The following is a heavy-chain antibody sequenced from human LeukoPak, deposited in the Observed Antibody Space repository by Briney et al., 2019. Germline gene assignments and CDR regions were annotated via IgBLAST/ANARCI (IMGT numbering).Heavy chain of an antibody. D-gene: IGHD5-18*01. CDR2: IYSGGST. Sequence: GGSLRLSCAASGITVTSNHMSWVRQAPGKELEWVSVIYSGGSTYYADSVKGRFTISRDNSKNTLYLQMDSLRTEDTAVYFCAKLYNYGYINWGQGTQVTVSS. CDR3: AKLYNYGYIN. V-gene: IGHV3-66*01. CDR1: GITVTSNH. J-gene: IGHJ4*02.